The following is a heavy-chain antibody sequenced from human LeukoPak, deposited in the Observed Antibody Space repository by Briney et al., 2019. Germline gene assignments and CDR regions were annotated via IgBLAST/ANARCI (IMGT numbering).Heavy chain of an antibody. CDR2: FDPDDGEA. CDR1: VYTLTELS. D-gene: IGHD3-10*01. J-gene: IGHJ4*02. Sequence: ASVKVSRKVSVYTLTELSMHWVRQAPGKGLEWMGGFDPDDGEALYAQQFQGRVTMTEDTSTDTVYMELSSLRSEDTAVYYCAIDYYASGNYYNGPHNWGPGTLVTVSS. V-gene: IGHV1-24*01. CDR3: AIDYYASGNYYNGPHN.